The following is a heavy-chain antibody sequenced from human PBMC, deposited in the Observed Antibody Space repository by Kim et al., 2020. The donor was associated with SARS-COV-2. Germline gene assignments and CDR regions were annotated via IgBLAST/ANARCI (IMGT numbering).Heavy chain of an antibody. CDR2: IKQDGSEK. V-gene: IGHV3-7*03. CDR1: GFTFSAFW. D-gene: IGHD3-10*01. J-gene: IGHJ2*01. CDR3: ARGRWFGELNWYFDL. Sequence: GGSLRLSCAASGFTFSAFWMSWLRQAPGKGLEWVANIKQDGSEKYYVDSVKGRFTISRDNAKNSLDLQMNSLGVEDTAVYHCARGRWFGELNWYFDLWGRGTLVIVSS.